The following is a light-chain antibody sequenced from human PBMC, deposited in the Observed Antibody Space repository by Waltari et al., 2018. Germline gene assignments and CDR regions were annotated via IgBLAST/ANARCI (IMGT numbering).Light chain of an antibody. Sequence: SYVLTQPPSVSVAPGKPARITCGGNNIGSKSEHWYQQKPGQAPVLVIYYDSDWPSGIPERFSGSNSGNTATLTISRVEAGDEADYYCQVWDSSSDRFGGGTKLTVL. CDR3: QVWDSSSDR. CDR1: NIGSKS. J-gene: IGLJ2*01. CDR2: YDS. V-gene: IGLV3-21*04.